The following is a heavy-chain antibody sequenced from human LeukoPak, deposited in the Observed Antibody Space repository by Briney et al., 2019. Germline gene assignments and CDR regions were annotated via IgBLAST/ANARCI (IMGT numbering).Heavy chain of an antibody. CDR2: IYYSGST. Sequence: SETLSLTCTVSGGSISSSGYYWGWIRQPPGKGLEWIASIYYSGSTYYNPSLKSRVTISVDTSKNQLSLKLSSLSAADTAVYYCARHEYSGSYYGLSWFDPWGQGTLVTVSS. CDR3: ARHEYSGSYYGLSWFDP. J-gene: IGHJ5*02. V-gene: IGHV4-39*01. CDR1: GGSISSSGYY. D-gene: IGHD1-26*01.